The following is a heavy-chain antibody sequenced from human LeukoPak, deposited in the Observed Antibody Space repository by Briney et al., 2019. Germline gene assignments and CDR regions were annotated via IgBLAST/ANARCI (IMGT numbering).Heavy chain of an antibody. CDR3: ARVGDWNDLVY. CDR2: IYYTGST. J-gene: IGHJ4*02. V-gene: IGHV4-59*01. D-gene: IGHD1-1*01. Sequence: SETLSLTCTVSGGSISSFYWGWIRQPPGKGLEWIGYIYYTGSTNYNPFLKSRVSISVDTSKNQFSLKLSSVTAADTAVYYCARVGDWNDLVYWGQGTLVTVSS. CDR1: GGSISSFY.